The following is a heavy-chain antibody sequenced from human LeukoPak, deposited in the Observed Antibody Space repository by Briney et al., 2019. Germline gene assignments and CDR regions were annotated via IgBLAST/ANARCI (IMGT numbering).Heavy chain of an antibody. D-gene: IGHD6-13*01. V-gene: IGHV3-48*03. J-gene: IGHJ5*02. CDR1: GFTFSSYE. CDR2: ISSSGSTI. Sequence: GGSLRLSCAASGFTFSSYEMNWVRQAPGKGLEWVSYISSSGSTIYYADSVKGRFTISRDNAKNSLYLQMNSLRAEDTAVYYCARDSPVAAAGTWFDPWGQGTLVTVPS. CDR3: ARDSPVAAAGTWFDP.